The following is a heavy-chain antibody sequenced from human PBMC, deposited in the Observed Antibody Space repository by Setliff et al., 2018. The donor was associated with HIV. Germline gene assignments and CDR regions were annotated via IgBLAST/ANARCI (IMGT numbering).Heavy chain of an antibody. V-gene: IGHV3-30*19. CDR2: ISFDGSSK. Sequence: GGSLRLSCATSGFTFSPYAIHWVRQAPGKGLEWVAVISFDGSSKYYADSVKGRFTISRDNSEGTLYLKANSLRIEDTAMYYCARGGDGSGGYELDLWGQGTMVTVSS. J-gene: IGHJ5*02. CDR1: GFTFSPYA. CDR3: ARGGDGSGGYELDL. D-gene: IGHD3-10*01.